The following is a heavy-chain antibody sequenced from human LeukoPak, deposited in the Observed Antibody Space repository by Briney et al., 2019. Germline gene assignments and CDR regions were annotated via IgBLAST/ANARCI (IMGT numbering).Heavy chain of an antibody. CDR1: GFTFNAYA. J-gene: IGHJ5*02. CDR3: ARHWGDLLAFGP. CDR2: ISYDGSSA. Sequence: PGTSLRLSCAASGFTFNAYAMHWLRQSPGKALEWVAVISYDGSSANYADSVRGRFTVSRDNSKNIVYLELQTLTTDDTAVFYCARHWGDLLAFGPWGQGTLVIVSS. D-gene: IGHD7-27*01. V-gene: IGHV3-30*03.